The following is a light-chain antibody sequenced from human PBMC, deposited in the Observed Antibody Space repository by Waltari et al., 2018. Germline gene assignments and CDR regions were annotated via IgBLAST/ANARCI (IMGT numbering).Light chain of an antibody. CDR3: QQYNDWPRT. CDR1: QSVSSN. V-gene: IGKV3-15*01. J-gene: IGKJ1*01. Sequence: EIVMTQSPATLSLSPGERATLSCRASQSVSSNLAWYQHRPGQAPRLLIYGASTRATGITGRFSGSGSGTEFTLTITSLQSEDFALYYCQQYNDWPRTFGQGTKVEIK. CDR2: GAS.